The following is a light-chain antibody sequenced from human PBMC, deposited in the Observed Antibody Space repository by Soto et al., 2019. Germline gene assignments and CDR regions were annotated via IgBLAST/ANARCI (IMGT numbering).Light chain of an antibody. CDR3: QQYGSSPSWT. Sequence: EIVLTQSPGTLSLSPGERATLSCRASQSVSSSYLAWYQQKPCQAPRLLIYGASSRATVIPDRFSGSGSGTDFTPTISRLEPEDFAVYYCQQYGSSPSWTFGQGTKLEIK. V-gene: IGKV3-20*01. J-gene: IGKJ1*01. CDR1: QSVSSSY. CDR2: GAS.